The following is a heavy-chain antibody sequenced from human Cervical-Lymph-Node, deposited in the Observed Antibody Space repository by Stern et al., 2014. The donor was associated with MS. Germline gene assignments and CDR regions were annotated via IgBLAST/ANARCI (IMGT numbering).Heavy chain of an antibody. V-gene: IGHV3-30*04. CDR3: ARDHDSSGYYPDY. CDR1: GFTFSSYA. D-gene: IGHD3-22*01. J-gene: IGHJ4*02. Sequence: VQLVESGGGVAQPGRSLRLSCAASGFTFSSYAMHWVRQAPGKGLEWVTVISYDVSKKNYADSVKGRFTISRDNSKNTLYLQMNSLRPEDTAVYYCARDHDSSGYYPDYWGQGTLVTVSS. CDR2: ISYDVSKK.